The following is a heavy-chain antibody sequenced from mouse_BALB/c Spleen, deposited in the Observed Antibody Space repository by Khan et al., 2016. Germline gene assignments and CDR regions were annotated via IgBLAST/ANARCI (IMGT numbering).Heavy chain of an antibody. CDR1: GYTFTSYW. CDR3: ASYYGNYYAMDY. Sequence: QVQLQQSGAELAKPGASVKMSCKASGYTFTSYWMHWVKQRPGRGLEWIGYINPSTGYTEYNQKFKDKATLTADKSSSTAYMQLSSLTSEDSAVYYCASYYGNYYAMDYWGQGTSVTVSS. CDR2: INPSTGYT. D-gene: IGHD2-1*01. V-gene: IGHV1-7*01. J-gene: IGHJ4*01.